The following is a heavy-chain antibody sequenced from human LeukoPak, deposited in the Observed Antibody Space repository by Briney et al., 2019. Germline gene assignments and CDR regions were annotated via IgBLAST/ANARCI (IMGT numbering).Heavy chain of an antibody. Sequence: GGSLRLSCAGSGFSFSSDTMSWVRQAPGRGLEWVSAISNNGGRTDYADSVKGRFTISRDNSKSTLYLHMDSLRAEDTAVYYCARDEDTSALSEYWGQGTLVTVSS. CDR2: ISNNGGRT. V-gene: IGHV3-23*01. CDR3: ARDEDTSALSEY. D-gene: IGHD2/OR15-2a*01. J-gene: IGHJ4*02. CDR1: GFSFSSDT.